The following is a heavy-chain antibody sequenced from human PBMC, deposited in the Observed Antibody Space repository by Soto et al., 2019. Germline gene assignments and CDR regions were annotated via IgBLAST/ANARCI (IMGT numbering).Heavy chain of an antibody. D-gene: IGHD1-1*01. CDR2: IITIFGTA. J-gene: IGHJ3*02. CDR3: SLQLERPDAFDI. Sequence: QVQLVQSGAEVKKPGSSVKVSCKASGGTFSSYAISWVRQAPGQGLEWMGGIITIFGTANYAQKFQGRVTITADELSSSYDLELSSLRADDTAVYYCSLQLERPDAFDIWGQGTMVIVSS. V-gene: IGHV1-69*12. CDR1: GGTFSSYA.